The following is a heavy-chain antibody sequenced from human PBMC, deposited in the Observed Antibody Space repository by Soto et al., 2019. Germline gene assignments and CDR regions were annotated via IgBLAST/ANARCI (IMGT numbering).Heavy chain of an antibody. D-gene: IGHD5-12*01. CDR1: GGTFSSYA. CDR3: ARTSLRDYSPPYYYGMDV. V-gene: IGHV1-69*01. CDR2: IIPIFGTA. J-gene: IGHJ6*02. Sequence: QVQLVQSGAEVKKPGSSVKVSCKASGGTFSSYAISWVRQAPGQGLEWMGGIIPIFGTANYAQKFQGRVTITADESTSPAYMELSSLRSEDTAVYYCARTSLRDYSPPYYYGMDVWGQGTTVTVSS.